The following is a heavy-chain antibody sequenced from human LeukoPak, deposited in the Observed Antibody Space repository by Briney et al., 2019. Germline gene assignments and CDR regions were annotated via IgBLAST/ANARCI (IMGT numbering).Heavy chain of an antibody. J-gene: IGHJ4*02. CDR3: ARSRGYSYDLDY. CDR2: IYYNGSS. D-gene: IGHD5-18*01. CDR1: GGSISNYY. Sequence: PSETLSLTCTVSGGSISNYYWSWIRQAPGKGLEWIGYIYYNGSSNYNASLKSRLTISVDTYTNQFLLKQIAMTGADTAVYYCARSRGYSYDLDYWGQETLVTVSS. V-gene: IGHV4-59*01.